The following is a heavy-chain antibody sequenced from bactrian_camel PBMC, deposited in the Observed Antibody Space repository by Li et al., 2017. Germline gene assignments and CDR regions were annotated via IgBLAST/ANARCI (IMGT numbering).Heavy chain of an antibody. J-gene: IGHJ6*01. CDR1: QYIDRPTC. Sequence: HVQLVESGGGSVQPGGSLRLSCRHSQYIDRPTCMAWFRQAPGTEREGVAAIDRDGQIVYADSVKGRFTISKDNAKTTLYLQMNSLKPEDTAMYYCAARQFGRLCRAVADFRYWGQGTQVTVS. D-gene: IGHD4*01. CDR2: IDRDGQI. V-gene: IGHV3S53*01. CDR3: AARQFGRLCRAVADFRY.